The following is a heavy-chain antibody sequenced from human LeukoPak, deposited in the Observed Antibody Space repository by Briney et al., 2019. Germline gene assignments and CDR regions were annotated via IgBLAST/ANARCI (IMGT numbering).Heavy chain of an antibody. D-gene: IGHD6-13*01. CDR3: ARLCPTRAATGPEGDS. J-gene: IGHJ4*02. Sequence: SETLSLTCTVSGGSISSYYWGWIRQPPGKGLEWIGSIYYSGSTYYNPSLKSRVTIFVDTSKNQFSLKLSSVTAADTAVYYCARLCPTRAATGPEGDSWGQGTLVTVSS. V-gene: IGHV4-39*01. CDR2: IYYSGST. CDR1: GGSISSYY.